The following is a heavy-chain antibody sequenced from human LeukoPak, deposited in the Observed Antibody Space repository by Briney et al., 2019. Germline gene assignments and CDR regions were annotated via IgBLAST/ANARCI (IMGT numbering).Heavy chain of an antibody. CDR3: AKLVWRASAYYFDY. J-gene: IGHJ4*02. CDR2: ISSSGSTI. V-gene: IGHV3-48*03. D-gene: IGHD3-3*01. Sequence: PGGSLRLSCAASGFTFSSYEMNWVRQAPGKGLECVSYISSSGSTIYYADSVKGRFTISRDNAKNSLYLLMNSLRAEDTAIYYCAKLVWRASAYYFDYWGQGTLVTVSS. CDR1: GFTFSSYE.